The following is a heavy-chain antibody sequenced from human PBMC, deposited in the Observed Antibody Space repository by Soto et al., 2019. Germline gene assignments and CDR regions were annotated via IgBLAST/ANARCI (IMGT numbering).Heavy chain of an antibody. CDR1: GFTFSSYA. Sequence: GGSLRLSCAASGFTFSSYAMSWVRQAPGKGLEWVSAISGSGGSTYYADSVKGRFTISRDNSKNTLYLQMNSLRAEDTAVYYCEKAPTRYYFYSSGYYPDAFDICGQVKMVTVSS. J-gene: IGHJ3*02. V-gene: IGHV3-23*01. D-gene: IGHD3-22*01. CDR3: EKAPTRYYFYSSGYYPDAFDI. CDR2: ISGSGGST.